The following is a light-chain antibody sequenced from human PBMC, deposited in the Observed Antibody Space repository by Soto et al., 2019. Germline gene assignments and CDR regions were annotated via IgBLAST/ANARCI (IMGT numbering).Light chain of an antibody. CDR1: QSVSSTY. Sequence: EIVLTQSPGTLSLSPGERATLSCRASQSVSSTYFAWYQQKPGQYLRRLIYGAASRATGIPDRFSGSGSGTDFTLTNSRLEPEDFAEYYCQQYGSSPPTFGQGTKLEIK. J-gene: IGKJ2*01. CDR3: QQYGSSPPT. CDR2: GAA. V-gene: IGKV3-20*01.